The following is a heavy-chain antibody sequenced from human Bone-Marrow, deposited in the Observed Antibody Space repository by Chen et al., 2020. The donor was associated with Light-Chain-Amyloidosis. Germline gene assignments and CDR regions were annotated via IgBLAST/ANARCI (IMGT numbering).Heavy chain of an antibody. Sequence: QVQLVQSGAEVKKPGASVKVSCKASGYTFTGYYMHWVRKAPGQGREWMGRINPNSGGKNYAQKLQGRVTMTRDTSISTAYMELSRLRSDDTAVYYCARDRGYDILTGYAFDIWGQGTMVTVSS. CDR1: GYTFTGYY. D-gene: IGHD3-9*01. V-gene: IGHV1-2*06. CDR2: INPNSGGK. CDR3: ARDRGYDILTGYAFDI. J-gene: IGHJ3*02.